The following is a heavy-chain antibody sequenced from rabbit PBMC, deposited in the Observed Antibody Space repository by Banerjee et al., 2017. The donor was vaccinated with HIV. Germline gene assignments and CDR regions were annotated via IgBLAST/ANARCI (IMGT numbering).Heavy chain of an antibody. CDR2: SYAGSSGST. CDR3: ARDLAGVIGWNFNL. D-gene: IGHD4-1*01. J-gene: IGHJ4*01. Sequence: QEQLEESGGDLVKPEGSLTLTCTASGFSFSNKYVMCWVRQAPGKGLGWIACSYAGSSGSTYYANWAKGRFTISKTSSTTVTLQMTSLTAADTATYFCARDLAGVIGWNFNLWGPGTLVTVS. V-gene: IGHV1S45*01. CDR1: GFSFSNKYV.